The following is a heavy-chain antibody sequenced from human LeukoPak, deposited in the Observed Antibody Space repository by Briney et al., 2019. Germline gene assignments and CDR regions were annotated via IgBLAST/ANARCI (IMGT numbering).Heavy chain of an antibody. CDR2: ISSSSSYI. J-gene: IGHJ5*02. V-gene: IGHV3-21*01. D-gene: IGHD3-10*01. CDR1: RFTFSSYS. Sequence: GGSLRLSCAASRFTFSSYSMNWVRQAPGKGLEWVSSISSSSSYIYYADSVKGRFTISRDNAKNSLYLQMNSLRAEDTAVYYCAREAYYYGSGSSWFDPWGQGTLVTVSS. CDR3: AREAYYYGSGSSWFDP.